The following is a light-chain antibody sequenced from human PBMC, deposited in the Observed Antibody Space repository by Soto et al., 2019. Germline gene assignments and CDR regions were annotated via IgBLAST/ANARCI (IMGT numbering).Light chain of an antibody. CDR1: QSIGRS. Sequence: DIQMTQSPSTLSASVGDRVTITCRASQSIGRSLAWYQQKPGKAPKLLIFKASTLESGVPSRFSGSGSGTEFTLTINRLQPDDFATYYCQQCDSSSYTFGQGTKVDIK. CDR3: QQCDSSSYT. V-gene: IGKV1-5*03. J-gene: IGKJ2*01. CDR2: KAS.